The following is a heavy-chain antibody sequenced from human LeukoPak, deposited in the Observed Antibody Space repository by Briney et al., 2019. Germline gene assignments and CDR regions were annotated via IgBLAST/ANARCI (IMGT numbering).Heavy chain of an antibody. D-gene: IGHD6-19*01. Sequence: GGSLRLSCAASGFTFSDYYMSWIRQAPGKGLEWVSYISSSGSTIYYADSVKGRFTFSRDNSKNTLYLQMNSLRAEDTAVYYCAKDLWVGYSSGWSSVAFDYWGQGTLVTVSS. CDR1: GFTFSDYY. CDR3: AKDLWVGYSSGWSSVAFDY. V-gene: IGHV3-11*01. J-gene: IGHJ4*02. CDR2: ISSSGSTI.